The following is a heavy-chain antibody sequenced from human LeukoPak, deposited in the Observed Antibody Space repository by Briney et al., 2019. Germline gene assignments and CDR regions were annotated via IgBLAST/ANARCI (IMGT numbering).Heavy chain of an antibody. CDR2: LSGSSSYK. J-gene: IGHJ4*02. Sequence: GGSLRLSCAASGFTFSTYTMSWVRQAPGKGLEWVSSLSGSSSYKYYADSVKGRFTISRDNAKKSLYLQMDSLTADDTAIYFCATEWALAQNGGEGTLVTLSS. CDR3: ATEWALAQN. CDR1: GFTFSTYT. V-gene: IGHV3-21*01. D-gene: IGHD1-26*01.